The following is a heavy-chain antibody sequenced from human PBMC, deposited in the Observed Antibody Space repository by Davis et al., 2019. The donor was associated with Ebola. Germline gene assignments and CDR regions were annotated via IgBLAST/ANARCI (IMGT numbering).Heavy chain of an antibody. CDR1: GGSISSGGYY. CDR3: ARWGGSSSCFDY. D-gene: IGHD6-6*01. CDR2: IYYSGST. J-gene: IGHJ4*02. V-gene: IGHV4-31*03. Sequence: PSATLSLTCTVSGGSISSGGYYWSWIRQHPGKGLEWIGYIYYSGSTYYNPSLKSRVTISVDTSKNQFSLKLSSVTAADTAVYYCARWGGSSSCFDYWGQGTLVTVSS.